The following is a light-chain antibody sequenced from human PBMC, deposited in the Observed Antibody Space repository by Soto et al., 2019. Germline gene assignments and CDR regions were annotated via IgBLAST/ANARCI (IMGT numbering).Light chain of an antibody. Sequence: QSVLTQPASVSGSPGQSITISCTGTSSDVGGYNYVSWYQQHPGKAPKLIIYEVSNLPSGVSNRFSVSKSGNTASLTISGLKAEDEADYYCSSYTSSSTWVFGGGTKLTVL. V-gene: IGLV2-14*01. J-gene: IGLJ3*02. CDR2: EVS. CDR1: SSDVGGYNY. CDR3: SSYTSSSTWV.